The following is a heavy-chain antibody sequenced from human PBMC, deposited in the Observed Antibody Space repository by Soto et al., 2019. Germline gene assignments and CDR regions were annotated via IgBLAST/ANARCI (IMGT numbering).Heavy chain of an antibody. J-gene: IGHJ4*02. CDR3: ARNYYDGSGLYY. Sequence: SETLSLTCAVSGGSISSGGYSWSWIRQPPGKGLEWIGYIYHSGSTYYNPSLKSRVTISADTSKNQFSLKVNSVTAADTAVYYCARNYYDGSGLYYWGQGTLVTVSS. CDR1: GGSISSGGYS. D-gene: IGHD3-22*01. V-gene: IGHV4-30-2*01. CDR2: IYHSGST.